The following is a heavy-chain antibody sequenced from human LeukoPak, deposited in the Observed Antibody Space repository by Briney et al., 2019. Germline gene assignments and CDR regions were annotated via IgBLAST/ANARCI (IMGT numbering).Heavy chain of an antibody. CDR2: INEDGSNK. Sequence: PGGSLRLSCAVAEFTFSSYAMSWVRQAPGKGLEWVANINEDGSNKWHLGSVKGRFTVSRDNARNSLYLQMNSLRVEDTAVYYCTRVIVAVPGYFDYFDFWGQGVLVTVSS. CDR3: TRVIVAVPGYFDYFDF. J-gene: IGHJ4*02. V-gene: IGHV3-7*01. CDR1: EFTFSSYA. D-gene: IGHD6-19*01.